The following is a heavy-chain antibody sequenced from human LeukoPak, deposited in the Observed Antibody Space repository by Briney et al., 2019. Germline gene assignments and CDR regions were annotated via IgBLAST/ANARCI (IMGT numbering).Heavy chain of an antibody. CDR2: INHSGST. V-gene: IGHV4-34*01. Sequence: PSETLSLTCAVYGGSFSGYYWSWIRQPPGQGLEWIGEINHSGSTNYNPSLKSRVTISVDTSKNQFSLKLSSVTAADTAVYYCARARNYARNFDYWGQGTLVTVSS. D-gene: IGHD1-7*01. CDR3: ARARNYARNFDY. J-gene: IGHJ4*02. CDR1: GGSFSGYY.